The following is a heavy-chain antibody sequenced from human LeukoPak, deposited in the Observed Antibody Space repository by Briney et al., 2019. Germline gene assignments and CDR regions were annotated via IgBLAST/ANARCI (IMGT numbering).Heavy chain of an antibody. D-gene: IGHD3-22*01. CDR2: IYHSGST. CDR3: AREVPVTMIVLAGLRERRKHNWFDP. V-gene: IGHV4-30-2*01. J-gene: IGHJ5*02. Sequence: SQTLSLTCAVSGGSISSGGYSWSWIRQPPRKGLEWIGYIYHSGSTYYNPSLKSRVTISVDTSKNQFSLKLSSVTAADTAVYYCAREVPVTMIVLAGLRERRKHNWFDPWGQGTLVTVSS. CDR1: GGSISSGGYS.